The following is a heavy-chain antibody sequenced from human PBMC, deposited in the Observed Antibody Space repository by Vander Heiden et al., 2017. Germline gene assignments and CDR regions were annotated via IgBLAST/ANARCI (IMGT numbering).Heavy chain of an antibody. CDR3: ARQGRVYDYVWGI. V-gene: IGHV4-39*01. J-gene: IGHJ4*02. D-gene: IGHD3-16*01. CDR2: IYYSGST. CDR1: GGSVSISSYY. Sequence: QLQLQESGPGLVKPSETLSLTCTVSGGSVSISSYYWGWIRQPPGKGLEWIGSIYYSGSTYYNPALKSRVTISVDTSKNQFSLKLSSVTAADTAVYYCARQGRVYDYVWGIWGQGTLVTVYS.